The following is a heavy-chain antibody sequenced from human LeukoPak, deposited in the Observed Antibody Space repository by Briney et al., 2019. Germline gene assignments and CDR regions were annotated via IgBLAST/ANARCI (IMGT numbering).Heavy chain of an antibody. V-gene: IGHV3-74*03. CDR1: GFTFSNYW. D-gene: IGHD3-3*01. CDR3: ARDYYTSGDY. Sequence: GGSLRLSCVASGFTFSNYWMHWVRQAPGKELAWVSRINTDGSNTEYADSVKGRFTISRDNAKNTLFLEMDSLRDEDTAVYYRARDYYTSGDYWGQGTLVTVSS. CDR2: INTDGSNT. J-gene: IGHJ4*02.